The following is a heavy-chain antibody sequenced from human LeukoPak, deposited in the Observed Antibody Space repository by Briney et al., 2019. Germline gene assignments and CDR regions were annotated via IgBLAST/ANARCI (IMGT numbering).Heavy chain of an antibody. Sequence: PGGSLRLSCAASGFTFSSYAMTWVRQAPGKGLQWVSTISVSGENTYYADSVKGRFTISRDNSKNTLYLQMNSLRAEDTAVYYCAKRGPTAYYFDSWGQGTLVTVSS. CDR1: GFTFSSYA. CDR3: AKRGPTAYYFDS. V-gene: IGHV3-23*01. D-gene: IGHD3-10*01. CDR2: ISVSGENT. J-gene: IGHJ4*02.